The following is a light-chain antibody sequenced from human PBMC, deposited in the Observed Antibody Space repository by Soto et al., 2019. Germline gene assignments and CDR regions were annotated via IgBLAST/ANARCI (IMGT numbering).Light chain of an antibody. CDR3: CSFAGGRNV. Sequence: QSALTQPASVSGSPGQSITISCSGTSSDVGAYNLVSWYQQFPGKAPKLMIFEVSQRPSGVSSRFSGSKSGSTASLTISGLLAEDEADYYCCSFAGGRNVFGTGTKLTVL. CDR2: EVS. CDR1: SSDVGAYNL. J-gene: IGLJ1*01. V-gene: IGLV2-23*02.